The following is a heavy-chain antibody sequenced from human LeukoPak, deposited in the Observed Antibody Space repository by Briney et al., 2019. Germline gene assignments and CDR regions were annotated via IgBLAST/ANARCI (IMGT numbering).Heavy chain of an antibody. D-gene: IGHD3-3*01. Sequence: ASVKVSCKASGYTFTSYYMHWVRQAPGQGLEWMGIINPSGGSTSYAQKFQGRVTMTRDMSTSTVYMELSSLRSEDTAVYYCARLSGYRNTYYYYYMDVWGKGTTVTVSS. V-gene: IGHV1-46*01. CDR3: ARLSGYRNTYYYYYMDV. J-gene: IGHJ6*03. CDR1: GYTFTSYY. CDR2: INPSGGST.